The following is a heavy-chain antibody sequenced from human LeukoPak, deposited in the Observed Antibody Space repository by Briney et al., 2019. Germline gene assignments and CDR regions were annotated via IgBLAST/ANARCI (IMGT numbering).Heavy chain of an antibody. V-gene: IGHV4-61*09. CDR3: ARDRGEDWFDP. D-gene: IGHD3-16*01. J-gene: IGHJ5*02. CDR2: IYTSGST. Sequence: SETLSLTCTVSGGSISRGSYYWSWIRQPAGKGLEWIGHIYTSGSTNYNPSLKSRVTISVDTSKNQFSLKLSSVTAADTAVYYCARDRGEDWFDPWGQGTLVTVSS. CDR1: GGSISRGSYY.